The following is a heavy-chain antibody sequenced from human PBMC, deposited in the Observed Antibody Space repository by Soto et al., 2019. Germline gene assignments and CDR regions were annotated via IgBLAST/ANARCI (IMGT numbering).Heavy chain of an antibody. J-gene: IGHJ6*03. Sequence: QVQLQQWGAGLLKPSETLSLTCAVYGGSFSGYQWSWIRQTPGMGLEWIGEINDSGNINYNPSLRSRVTILVDTAKKQISLKLSPVTAADTAVYFCARGLILWFGELSRRGSYYYYMDVWGKGTTVTVSS. D-gene: IGHD3-10*01. CDR3: ARGLILWFGELSRRGSYYYYMDV. CDR1: GGSFSGYQ. CDR2: INDSGNI. V-gene: IGHV4-34*01.